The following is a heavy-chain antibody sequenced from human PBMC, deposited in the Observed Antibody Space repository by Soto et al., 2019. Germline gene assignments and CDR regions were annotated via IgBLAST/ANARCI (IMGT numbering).Heavy chain of an antibody. CDR1: GGTFSSYA. J-gene: IGHJ4*02. CDR3: ARDIYSGSYFGY. Sequence: ASVKVSCKASGGTFSSYAISWVRQAPGQGLEWMGGIIPIFGTANYAQKFQGRVTITADESTSTAYMELSSLRSEDTAVYYCARDIYSGSYFGYWGQGTRVTVSS. V-gene: IGHV1-69*13. D-gene: IGHD1-26*01. CDR2: IIPIFGTA.